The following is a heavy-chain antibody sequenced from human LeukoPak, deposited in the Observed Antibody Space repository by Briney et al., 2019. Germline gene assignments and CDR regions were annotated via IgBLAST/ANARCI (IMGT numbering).Heavy chain of an antibody. Sequence: SETLSLTCTVSGGSISSYYWSWIRQPPGKGLEWIGYIYYSGSTNYNPSLKSRVTISVDTSKNQFSLKLSSVTAADTAVYYCARSTRGYYYMDVWGKGTTVTVSS. D-gene: IGHD6-6*01. CDR1: GGSISSYY. CDR3: ARSTRGYYYMDV. V-gene: IGHV4-59*01. J-gene: IGHJ6*03. CDR2: IYYSGST.